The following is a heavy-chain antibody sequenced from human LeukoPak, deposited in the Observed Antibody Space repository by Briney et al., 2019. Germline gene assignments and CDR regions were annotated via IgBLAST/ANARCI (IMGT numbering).Heavy chain of an antibody. CDR2: ISYDGSNK. J-gene: IGHJ4*02. Sequence: GGSLRLSCAASGFTFSSYGMHWVRQAPGKGLEWVAVISYDGSNKYYADSVKGRFTISRDNSKNTLYLQMNSLRAEDTAVYYCAKGGDPKQWLAQFDYWGQGTLVTVSS. CDR3: AKGGDPKQWLAQFDY. V-gene: IGHV3-30*18. D-gene: IGHD6-19*01. CDR1: GFTFSSYG.